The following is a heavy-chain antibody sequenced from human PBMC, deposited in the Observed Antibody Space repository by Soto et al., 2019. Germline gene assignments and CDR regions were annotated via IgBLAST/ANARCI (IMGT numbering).Heavy chain of an antibody. CDR2: ISSSGGTI. J-gene: IGHJ4*02. D-gene: IGHD6-19*01. Sequence: GGSLRLSCGVSGFTFGDYYMAWIRQAPGKGLEWISYISSSGGTIYYSDSVKGRFTISRDNAKNSLYLQMNSLRAEDTAVYYCARDPLISGSGWDHWGQGTLVTVSS. CDR3: ARDPLISGSGWDH. CDR1: GFTFGDYY. V-gene: IGHV3-11*01.